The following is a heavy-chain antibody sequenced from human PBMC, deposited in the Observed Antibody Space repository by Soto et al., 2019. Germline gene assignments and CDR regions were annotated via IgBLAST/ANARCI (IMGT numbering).Heavy chain of an antibody. J-gene: IGHJ6*02. CDR3: ARASRITIFGVVTTSPYYYYYGMDV. D-gene: IGHD3-3*01. Sequence: GASVKVSCKASGYIFTDYYMHWVRQAPGQELGWMGRINPNSGGTNYAQKFQGWVTMTRDTSISTAYMELSRLRSDDTAVYYCARASRITIFGVVTTSPYYYYYGMDVWGQGTTVTVSS. CDR2: INPNSGGT. V-gene: IGHV1-2*04. CDR1: GYIFTDYY.